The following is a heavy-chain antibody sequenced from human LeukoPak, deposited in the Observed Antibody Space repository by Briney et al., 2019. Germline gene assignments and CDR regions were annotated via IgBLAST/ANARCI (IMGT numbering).Heavy chain of an antibody. J-gene: IGHJ4*02. D-gene: IGHD3-22*01. V-gene: IGHV3-23*01. CDR2: ISGSGGST. Sequence: GGSLRLTCAASGFTFSNYAMSWVRQAPGKGLEWVSAISGSGGSTYYADSVKGRFTISRDNSKNTLYLQMNSLRAEDTAVYYCAKYGDESSGYYSDWGQGTLVTVSS. CDR3: AKYGDESSGYYSD. CDR1: GFTFSNYA.